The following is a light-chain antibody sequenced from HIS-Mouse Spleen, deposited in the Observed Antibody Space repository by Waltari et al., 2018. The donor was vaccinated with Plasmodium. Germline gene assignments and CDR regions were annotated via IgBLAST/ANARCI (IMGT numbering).Light chain of an antibody. CDR3: CSYAGSRV. CDR2: EGS. Sequence: QSALTQPASVSGSPGQSITISCTGTSSDVGSYNLVSWYQQHPGKAPKLMIDEGSKRPSGVSNRCSGSKSGNTASLTISGLQAEDEVDYYCCSYAGSRVFGGGTKLTVL. V-gene: IGLV2-23*01. CDR1: SSDVGSYNL. J-gene: IGLJ2*01.